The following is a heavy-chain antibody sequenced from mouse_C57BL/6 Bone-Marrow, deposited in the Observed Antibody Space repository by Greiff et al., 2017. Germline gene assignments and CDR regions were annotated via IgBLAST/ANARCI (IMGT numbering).Heavy chain of an antibody. CDR2: MHPNGGSP. J-gene: IGHJ4*01. D-gene: IGHD2-4*01. CDR1: GYTFTNYW. Sequence: QVQLQQPGAELVKPGASVKLSCKASGYTFTNYWMHWVKQRPGQGLEWIGMMHPNGGSPDYNEKFKSEATPSVTNTDRTAYMELSSLTSEDSAVYDRARSYDYDDYTMDYGGQGTSVTVSA. CDR3: ARSYDYDDYTMDY. V-gene: IGHV1-64*01.